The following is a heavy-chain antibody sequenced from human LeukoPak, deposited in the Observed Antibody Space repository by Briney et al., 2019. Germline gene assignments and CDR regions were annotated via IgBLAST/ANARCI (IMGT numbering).Heavy chain of an antibody. CDR3: ARDKYGDYSIDY. V-gene: IGHV3-21*04. CDR1: GFTFTSYS. Sequence: GGSLRLSCAASGFTFTSYSMNWVRQAPGKGLELVSSISSSSNYIYYADSVKGRFTISRDNAKNSLYLQMNSLRAEDTAVYYCARDKYGDYSIDYWGQGTLVTVSS. CDR2: ISSSSNYI. D-gene: IGHD4-17*01. J-gene: IGHJ4*02.